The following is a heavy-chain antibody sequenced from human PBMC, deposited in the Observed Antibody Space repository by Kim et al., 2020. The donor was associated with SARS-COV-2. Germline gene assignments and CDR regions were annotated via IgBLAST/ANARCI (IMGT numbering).Heavy chain of an antibody. J-gene: IGHJ6*02. V-gene: IGHV1-69*13. CDR1: GGTFSDYA. Sequence: SVKVSCKASGGTFSDYAVSWVRQAPGQGLEWMGGIISIFHVPTYGQRFQGRVTISADESTNTAYLEVRSLKSEDTAVYYCARESKKKLIGATDYYYGADVWGQGTTVTVSS. CDR3: ARESKKKLIGATDYYYGADV. D-gene: IGHD1-26*01. CDR2: IISIFHVP.